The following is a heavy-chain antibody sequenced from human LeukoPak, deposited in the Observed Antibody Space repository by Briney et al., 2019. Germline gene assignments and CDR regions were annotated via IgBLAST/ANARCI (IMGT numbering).Heavy chain of an antibody. Sequence: PGGSLRLSCAASGFTFSSYAMSWVRQAPGKGLEWVSAISGSGGSTYYADSVKGRFTISRDNSKNTLYLQMNSLRAEDTAVYYCAKDGGHPYTYYDFWSGYYTPNFDYWGQGTLVTVSS. CDR2: ISGSGGST. CDR3: AKDGGHPYTYYDFWSGYYTPNFDY. J-gene: IGHJ4*02. V-gene: IGHV3-23*01. D-gene: IGHD3-3*01. CDR1: GFTFSSYA.